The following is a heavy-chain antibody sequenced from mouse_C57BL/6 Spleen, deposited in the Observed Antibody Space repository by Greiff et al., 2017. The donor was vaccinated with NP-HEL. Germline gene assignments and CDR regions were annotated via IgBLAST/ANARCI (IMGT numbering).Heavy chain of an antibody. V-gene: IGHV1-53*01. Sequence: QVQLQQPGTELVKPGASVKLSCKASGYTFTIYWMHWVKQRPGQGLEWIGNINPSNGGTNYNEKFKSKATLTVDKSSSTAYMQLSSLTSEDSAVYYCARWGLTGHAMDYWGQGTSVTVSS. CDR3: ARWGLTGHAMDY. CDR1: GYTFTIYW. D-gene: IGHD4-1*01. J-gene: IGHJ4*01. CDR2: INPSNGGT.